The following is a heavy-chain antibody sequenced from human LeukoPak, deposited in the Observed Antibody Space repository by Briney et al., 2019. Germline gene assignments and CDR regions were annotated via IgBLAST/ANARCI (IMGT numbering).Heavy chain of an antibody. J-gene: IGHJ6*02. CDR2: IYYSGST. V-gene: IGHV4-59*01. Sequence: SETLSLTCTVSGGSISSYYWSWIRQPPGKGLEWIGYIYYSGSTNYNPSLKSRVTISVDTSKNQFSLKLSSVTAADTAVYYCATSYYYDSSGYYYYYGMGVWGQGTTVTVSS. CDR1: GGSISSYY. D-gene: IGHD3-22*01. CDR3: ATSYYYDSSGYYYYYGMGV.